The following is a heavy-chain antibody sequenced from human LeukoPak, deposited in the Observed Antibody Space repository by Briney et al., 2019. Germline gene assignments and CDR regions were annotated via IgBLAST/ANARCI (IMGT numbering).Heavy chain of an antibody. J-gene: IGHJ5*02. CDR3: ARLRGGTGTTFFDP. D-gene: IGHD1-7*01. CDR1: GGSISSSSYY. Sequence: SQTLSLTCTVSGGSISSSSYYWGWIRQPPGKGLEWIGSIYYSGSTYYNPSLKSRVTISVDTSKNQFSLKLSSVTAADTAVYYCARLRGGTGTTFFDPWGQGTLVTVSS. CDR2: IYYSGST. V-gene: IGHV4-39*01.